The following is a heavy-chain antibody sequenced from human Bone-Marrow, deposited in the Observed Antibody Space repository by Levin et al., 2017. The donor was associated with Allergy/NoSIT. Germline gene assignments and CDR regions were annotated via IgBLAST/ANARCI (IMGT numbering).Heavy chain of an antibody. CDR3: AKVIGGGLYFDH. V-gene: IGHV3-23*01. Sequence: GGSLRLSCAASGFTFINFAMTWVRQAPGKGLEWVSGINDGGGSVYYADSVKGRFTISRDNSRKMVDLEMNRLRADDPAVYYCAKVIGGGLYFDHWGQGALVTVSS. CDR1: GFTFINFA. D-gene: IGHD2-8*02. J-gene: IGHJ4*02. CDR2: INDGGGSV.